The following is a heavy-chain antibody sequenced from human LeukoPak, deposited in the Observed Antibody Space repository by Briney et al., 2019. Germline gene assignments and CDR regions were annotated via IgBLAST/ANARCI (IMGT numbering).Heavy chain of an antibody. CDR3: ASLLGTHYDFWSGYYTGMAPYYYYYYMDV. CDR2: ISSSSSTI. CDR1: GFTFSSYS. V-gene: IGHV3-48*01. Sequence: PGGSLRLSCAASGFTFSSYSMNWVRQAPGKGLEWVSYISSSSSTIYYADSVKGRFTISRDNAKNSLYLQMNSLRAEDTAVYYCASLLGTHYDFWSGYYTGMAPYYYYYYMDVWGKGTTVTVSS. D-gene: IGHD3-3*01. J-gene: IGHJ6*03.